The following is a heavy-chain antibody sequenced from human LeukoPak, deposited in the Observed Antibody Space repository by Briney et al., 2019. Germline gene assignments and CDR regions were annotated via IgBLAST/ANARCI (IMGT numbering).Heavy chain of an antibody. CDR3: ARVISGSYVDAFDI. Sequence: GGSLRLSCAASGFTFSSYSMNWVRQAPGKGLEWVSSISGSSSYIYYADSVKGRFTISRDNAKNSLYLQMNSLRAEDTAVYYCARVISGSYVDAFDIWGQGTMVTVS. V-gene: IGHV3-21*01. CDR1: GFTFSSYS. CDR2: ISGSSSYI. J-gene: IGHJ3*02. D-gene: IGHD1-26*01.